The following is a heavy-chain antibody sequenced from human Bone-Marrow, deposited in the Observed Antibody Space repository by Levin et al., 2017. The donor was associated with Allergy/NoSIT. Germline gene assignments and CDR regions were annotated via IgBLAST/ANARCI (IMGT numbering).Heavy chain of an antibody. CDR1: GFSFSDRW. CDR3: ARGAGFLIDY. D-gene: IGHD3-10*01. J-gene: IGHJ4*02. Sequence: GESLKTSCAASGFSFSDRWMNWVRQAPGKGLEWVAIIKGDGTEKHYVDSVNGRFIISRDNANNSLYLEMHSLRAEDTALYYCARGAGFLIDYWGQGTLITVSS. V-gene: IGHV3-7*01. CDR2: IKGDGTEK.